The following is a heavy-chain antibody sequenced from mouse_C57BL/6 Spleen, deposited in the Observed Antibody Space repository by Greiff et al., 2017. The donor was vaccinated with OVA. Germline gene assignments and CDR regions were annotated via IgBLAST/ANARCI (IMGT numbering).Heavy chain of an antibody. CDR2: IYPGDGDT. CDR3: ARSGLGRGPEQ. D-gene: IGHD3-3*01. V-gene: IGHV1-82*01. J-gene: IGHJ2*01. Sequence: QVQLQQSGPELVKPGASVKISCKASGYAFSSSWMNWVKQRPGKGLEWIGRIYPGDGDTNYNGKFKGKATLTADKSSSTAYMQLSSLTSEDSAVLLRARSGLGRGPEQWGQGNNPTVSS. CDR1: GYAFSSSW.